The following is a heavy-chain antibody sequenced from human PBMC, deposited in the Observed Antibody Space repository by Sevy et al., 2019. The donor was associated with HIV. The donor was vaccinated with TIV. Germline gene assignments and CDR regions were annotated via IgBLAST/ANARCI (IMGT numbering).Heavy chain of an antibody. D-gene: IGHD3-10*01. CDR3: ARGMGGSYTPLDY. CDR1: GFTFSSYS. V-gene: IGHV3-48*01. J-gene: IGHJ4*02. Sequence: GGSLRLSCAASGFTFSSYSMNWVRQAPEKGLEWISFVSGNSGAINYADSVKGRFTISRDNAKNSQYLHMNSLRVDDTAVYDGARGMGGSYTPLDYWGQGTLVTVSS. CDR2: VSGNSGAI.